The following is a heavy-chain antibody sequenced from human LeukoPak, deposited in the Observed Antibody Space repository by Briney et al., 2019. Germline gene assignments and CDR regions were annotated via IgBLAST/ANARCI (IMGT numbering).Heavy chain of an antibody. V-gene: IGHV3-53*01. CDR3: ARAGGLRIAVAPIDC. D-gene: IGHD6-19*01. J-gene: IGHJ4*02. CDR1: GFTVSSNY. Sequence: GGSLRLSCAASGFTVSSNYMSWVRQAPGKGLEWVSVIYSGGGTFYADSVKGRFTISRDNSKNTLYLQMNSLRAEDTAVYYCARAGGLRIAVAPIDCWGQGTLVTISS. CDR2: IYSGGGT.